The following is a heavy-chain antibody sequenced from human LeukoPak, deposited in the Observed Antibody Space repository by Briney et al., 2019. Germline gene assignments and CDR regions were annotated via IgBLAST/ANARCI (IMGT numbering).Heavy chain of an antibody. CDR3: ARRPRQLHFDY. V-gene: IGHV5-51*01. J-gene: IGHJ4*02. CDR1: GYSFTSYW. CDR2: IYPGDSDT. Sequence: GESLKISCKGSGYSFTSYWSGWVRKLHGKGLGWTGIIYPGDSDTRYSPSFQGQVTISADKSISTAYLQWSSLKASDTAMDYCARRPRQLHFDYWGQGTLVTVSS. D-gene: IGHD5-18*01.